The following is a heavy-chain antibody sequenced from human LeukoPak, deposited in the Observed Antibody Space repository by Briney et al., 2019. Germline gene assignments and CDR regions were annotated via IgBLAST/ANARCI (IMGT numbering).Heavy chain of an antibody. Sequence: GRSLRLSCAASGFTFSSYGMHWVRPAPGKGLEWVTVIWYDGSNKYYADSVKGRFTISRDNSKNTLYLQMNTLRAEDTAVYYCARAGDYDTSGYYFDYWGQGTLVTVSS. CDR1: GFTFSSYG. D-gene: IGHD3-22*01. CDR2: IWYDGSNK. J-gene: IGHJ4*02. V-gene: IGHV3-33*01. CDR3: ARAGDYDTSGYYFDY.